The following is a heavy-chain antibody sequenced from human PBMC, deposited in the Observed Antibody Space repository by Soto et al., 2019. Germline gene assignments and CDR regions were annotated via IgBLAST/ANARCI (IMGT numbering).Heavy chain of an antibody. D-gene: IGHD6-19*01. CDR1: GFTFSTNA. CDR2: ISYDGSTR. V-gene: IGHV3-30-3*02. J-gene: IGHJ4*02. Sequence: QVQLVASGGGVVQPGRSLRLSCAASGFTFSTNAMHWVRQPPCKGLEWVAVISYDGSTRYYADSMKGRFTISRYNSKNTLYLQMNNLRAEDTAVYYCAKQFSGWSYYFDYWGQGTLVTVSS. CDR3: AKQFSGWSYYFDY.